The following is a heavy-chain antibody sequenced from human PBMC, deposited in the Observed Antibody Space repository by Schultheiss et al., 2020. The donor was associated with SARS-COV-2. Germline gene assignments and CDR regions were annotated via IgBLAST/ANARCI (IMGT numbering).Heavy chain of an antibody. J-gene: IGHJ5*02. Sequence: ASVKVSCKASGYTFTGYYMHWVRQAPGQGLEWMGWINPNSGGTNYAQKLQGRVTMTTDTSTSTAYMELRSLRSDDTAVYYCARAATLLFGELLPPDPWGQGTLVTVSS. D-gene: IGHD3-10*02. CDR1: GYTFTGYY. CDR2: INPNSGGT. V-gene: IGHV1-2*02. CDR3: ARAATLLFGELLPPDP.